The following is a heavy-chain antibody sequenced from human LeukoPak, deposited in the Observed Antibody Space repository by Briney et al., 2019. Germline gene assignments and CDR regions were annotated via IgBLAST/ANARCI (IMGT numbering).Heavy chain of an antibody. CDR2: ISSSGSTI. J-gene: IGHJ6*03. V-gene: IGHV3-11*04. CDR3: ARVGYDILTGYYSSNYYYYMDV. D-gene: IGHD3-9*01. CDR1: GFTFSDYY. Sequence: GGSLRPSCAASGFTFSDYYMSWIRQAPGKGLEWVSYISSSGSTIYYADSVKGRFTISRDNAKNSLYLQMNSLRAEDTAVYYCARVGYDILTGYYSSNYYYYMDVWGKGTTVTVSS.